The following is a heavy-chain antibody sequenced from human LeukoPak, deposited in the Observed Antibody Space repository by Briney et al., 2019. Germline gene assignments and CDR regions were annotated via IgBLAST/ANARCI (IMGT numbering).Heavy chain of an antibody. CDR3: AREEGYIYGLLDF. D-gene: IGHD5-18*01. J-gene: IGHJ4*02. CDR1: GFTFSSYA. V-gene: IGHV3-23*01. CDR2: ISGGGGTT. Sequence: SGGSLRLSCAASGFTFSSYAMSWVRQAPGKGLEWVSAISGGGGTTYYADSVRGRFTISRDNSKNTLYLQVNSLRADDTAVYYCAREEGYIYGLLDFWGQGVLVTVSS.